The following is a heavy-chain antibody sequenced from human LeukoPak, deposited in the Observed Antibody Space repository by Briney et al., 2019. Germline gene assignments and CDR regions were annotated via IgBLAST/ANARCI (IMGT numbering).Heavy chain of an antibody. CDR1: GFTFSGFA. CDR3: ARDLTPGIAVAGTNGAFDI. D-gene: IGHD6-19*01. J-gene: IGHJ3*02. CDR2: ISRSGEST. V-gene: IGHV3-23*01. Sequence: PGGSLRLSCAASGFTFSGFAMSWIRQAPGKGLEWVSSISRSGESTFYADSVKGRFTISRDNSKNTLYLQMNSLRAEDTALYYCARDLTPGIAVAGTNGAFDIWGQGTMVTVSS.